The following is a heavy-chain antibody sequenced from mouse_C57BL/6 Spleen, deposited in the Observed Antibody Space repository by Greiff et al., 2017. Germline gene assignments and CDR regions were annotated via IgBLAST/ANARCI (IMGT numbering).Heavy chain of an antibody. J-gene: IGHJ3*01. Sequence: VQLQQSGAELVKPGASVKLSCTASGFNINDYYMHWVKQRTEQGLEWIGRIDPEDGETKYAPKFQGKATITADTSSNTAYLQLSSLTSEDTAVYYCAYPSLPTSAWFAYWGQGTLVTVSA. CDR1: GFNINDYY. D-gene: IGHD1-1*01. V-gene: IGHV14-2*01. CDR3: AYPSLPTSAWFAY. CDR2: IDPEDGET.